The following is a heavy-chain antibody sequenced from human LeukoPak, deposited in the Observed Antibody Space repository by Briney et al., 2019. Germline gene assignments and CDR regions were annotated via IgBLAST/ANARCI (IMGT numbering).Heavy chain of an antibody. CDR2: ISSSGSTI. CDR3: AELGITLIGGV. D-gene: IGHD3-10*02. CDR1: GFTFSSYE. V-gene: IGHV3-48*03. Sequence: GGSLRLSCAASGFTFSSYEMNWVRQAPGKGLEWVSYISSSGSTIYYADSVKGRFTISRDNAKNSLYLQMNSLRAEDTAVYYCAELGITLIGGVWGKGTTATISS. J-gene: IGHJ6*04.